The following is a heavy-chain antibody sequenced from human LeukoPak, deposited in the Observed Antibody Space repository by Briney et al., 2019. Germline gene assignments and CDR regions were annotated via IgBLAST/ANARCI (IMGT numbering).Heavy chain of an antibody. CDR3: AGSYYNVFDY. D-gene: IGHD3-10*01. V-gene: IGHV3-33*01. CDR2: IWYDGSNK. Sequence: GGSLRLSCAASGFTFSNYGMHWVRQAPGKGLEWVALIWYDGSNKYYADSVKGRFTISRDNSKNTLHLQMNGLRAEDTAVYYCAGSYYNVFDYWGQGTLVTVSS. J-gene: IGHJ4*02. CDR1: GFTFSNYG.